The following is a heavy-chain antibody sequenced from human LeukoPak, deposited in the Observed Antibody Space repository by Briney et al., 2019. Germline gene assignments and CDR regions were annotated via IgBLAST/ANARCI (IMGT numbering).Heavy chain of an antibody. J-gene: IGHJ4*02. CDR2: ISAYNDNT. CDR1: GYTFTSYG. V-gene: IGHV1-18*01. Sequence: ASVKVSCKASGYTFTSYGVSWVRQAPGQGLEWVGWISAYNDNTNYAQNLQGRVTMTTETSTSTAYMELRSLRSDDTAVYYCARGSSIAVAGNYFDYWGQGTLVTVFS. CDR3: ARGSSIAVAGNYFDY. D-gene: IGHD6-19*01.